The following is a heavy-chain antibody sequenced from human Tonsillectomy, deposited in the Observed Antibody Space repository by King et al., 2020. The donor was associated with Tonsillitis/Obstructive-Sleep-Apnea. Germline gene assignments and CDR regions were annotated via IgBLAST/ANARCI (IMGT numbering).Heavy chain of an antibody. CDR1: GLSLSDHY. CDR3: ARGPTDYYYYYMDV. J-gene: IGHJ6*03. CDR2: TRNKANSYTT. V-gene: IGHV3-72*01. Sequence: QLVQSGGGLVQTGGSLRLSCAGSGLSLSDHYIDWVRQAPGKGLEWVGRTRNKANSYTTEYAASVKGRFTISRDDSKNSLYLQMNSLKTEDTAVYYCARGPTDYYYYYMDVWGKGTTVTVSS.